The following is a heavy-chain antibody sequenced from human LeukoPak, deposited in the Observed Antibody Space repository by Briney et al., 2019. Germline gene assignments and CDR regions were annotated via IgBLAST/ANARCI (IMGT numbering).Heavy chain of an antibody. CDR2: ISSSSSTI. CDR1: GFTFSSYS. CDR3: ARLSLTIFGVVIPDDAFDI. Sequence: GGSLRLSCAAAGFTFSSYSMNWVRQAPGKGLDWVSYISSSSSTIYYADSVKGRFTISRDNAKNSLYLQMNSLRAEDTAVYYCARLSLTIFGVVIPDDAFDIWGQGTMVTVSS. J-gene: IGHJ3*02. V-gene: IGHV3-48*01. D-gene: IGHD3-3*01.